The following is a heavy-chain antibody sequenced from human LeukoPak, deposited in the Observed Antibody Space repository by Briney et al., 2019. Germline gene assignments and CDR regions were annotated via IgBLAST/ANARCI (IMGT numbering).Heavy chain of an antibody. V-gene: IGHV3-23*01. CDR3: AKGFIGYSSSLC. Sequence: PGGSLRPSCNGSGFTFSSFAMNWVRQAPGKGLEWVSGISGSGAVTYYADSVKGRFTISRDNSKNTLFLQMESLRVEDTAIYYCAKGFIGYSSSLCWGQGTLVTVSS. CDR1: GFTFSSFA. D-gene: IGHD4-11*01. CDR2: ISGSGAVT. J-gene: IGHJ4*02.